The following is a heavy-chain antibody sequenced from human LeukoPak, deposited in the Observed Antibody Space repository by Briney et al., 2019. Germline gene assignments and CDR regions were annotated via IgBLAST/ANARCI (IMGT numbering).Heavy chain of an antibody. J-gene: IGHJ6*02. Sequence: GGSLRLSCAASGFTFSSYAMSWVRQAPGKGLEWVSAISGSGGSTYYADSVKGRFTISRDNSKNTLYLQMNSLRAEDTAVYYCAKGIQLWRAYYYGMDVWGQGTTVTVSS. V-gene: IGHV3-23*01. D-gene: IGHD5-18*01. CDR3: AKGIQLWRAYYYGMDV. CDR2: ISGSGGST. CDR1: GFTFSSYA.